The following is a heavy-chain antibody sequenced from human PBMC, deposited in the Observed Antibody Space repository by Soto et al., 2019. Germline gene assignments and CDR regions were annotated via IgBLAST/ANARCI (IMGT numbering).Heavy chain of an antibody. CDR3: ASQRPCGGGTCFALRSFDR. CDR2: ITGTGGST. D-gene: IGHD2-15*01. J-gene: IGHJ4*02. CDR1: GFAVSTYA. V-gene: IGHV3-23*01. Sequence: EVQLLESGGGLVQPWGSLRLSCAASGFAVSTYAMSWVRKTPGKGLEWVSTITGTGGSTYYADAVKGRFTISRDNSRNTLYFQMSSLRAEDTAVYSCASQRPCGGGTCFALRSFDRWGQGTQVTVPS.